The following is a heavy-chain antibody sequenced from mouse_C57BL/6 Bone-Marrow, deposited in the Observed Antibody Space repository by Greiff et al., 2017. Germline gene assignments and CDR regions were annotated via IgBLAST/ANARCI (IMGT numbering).Heavy chain of an antibody. D-gene: IGHD4-1*01. V-gene: IGHV1-61*01. CDR1: GYTFTSYW. Sequence: VQLQQPGAELVRPGSSVKLSCKASGYTFTSYWMDWVKQRPGQGLEWIGNIYPSDSETHYNQKFKDKATLTVDKSSSTAYMQLSSLTSEDSAVYYCARVWDEMDYWGQGTSVTVSS. CDR3: ARVWDEMDY. CDR2: IYPSDSET. J-gene: IGHJ4*01.